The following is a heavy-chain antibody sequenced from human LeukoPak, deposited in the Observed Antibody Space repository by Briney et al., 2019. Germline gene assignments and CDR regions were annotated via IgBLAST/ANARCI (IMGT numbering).Heavy chain of an antibody. CDR2: IHNYETTE. D-gene: IGHD2-21*01. V-gene: IGHV3-33*08. CDR1: GFTFSSFG. J-gene: IGHJ4*02. CDR3: ARNIPVTRWGY. Sequence: GGSLRLSCAASGFTFSSFGMHWVRQTPGKGLEWVTFIHNYETTEYYADSVKGRFTISRDNSKNTVYLQMNSLRAEDTAVYYCARNIPVTRWGYWGQGTLVTVSS.